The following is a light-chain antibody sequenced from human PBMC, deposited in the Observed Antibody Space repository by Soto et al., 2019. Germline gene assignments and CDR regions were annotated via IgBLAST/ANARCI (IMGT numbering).Light chain of an antibody. CDR1: QVISNY. CDR3: QHLHSYPIT. V-gene: IGKV1-9*01. J-gene: IGKJ5*01. CDR2: AVS. Sequence: IQLTQSPSSLSASVGDRVNITCRASQVISNYLAWYQQKPGKAPKFLIFAVSTLQSGVPSRFSGSGSGTDFTLTISSLQPEDFATYYCQHLHSYPITFGQGTRLEIK.